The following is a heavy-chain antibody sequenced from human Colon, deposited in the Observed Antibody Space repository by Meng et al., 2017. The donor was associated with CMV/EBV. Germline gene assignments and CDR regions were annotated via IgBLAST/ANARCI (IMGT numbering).Heavy chain of an antibody. CDR1: GFTFGSSE. Sequence: LSLTCAASGFTFGSSEMSWVRQAPGRGLEWIAFISATGNTIYYADSVRGRFTISRDNAKNSLSLQMNSLTAEDTATYYCVRERPSTLVLPGPFDFWGQGTLVTVSS. V-gene: IGHV3-48*03. CDR2: ISATGNTI. CDR3: VRERPSTLVLPGPFDF. D-gene: IGHD5/OR15-5a*01. J-gene: IGHJ3*01.